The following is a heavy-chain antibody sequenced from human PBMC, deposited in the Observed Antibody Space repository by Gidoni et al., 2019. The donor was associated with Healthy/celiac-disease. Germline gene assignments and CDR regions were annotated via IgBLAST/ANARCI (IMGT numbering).Heavy chain of an antibody. CDR3: ARGQGIAVAGNVDY. CDR1: GDSISSYY. Sequence: QVQLQESGPGLVKPSETLSITCTVPGDSISSYYWSWIRQPPGKGLEWIGYIYYSGSTNSTPSLKSRVTISVDTSKNQFSLKLSSVTAADTAVYYCARGQGIAVAGNVDYWGQGTLVTVSS. J-gene: IGHJ4*02. CDR2: IYYSGST. V-gene: IGHV4-59*01. D-gene: IGHD6-19*01.